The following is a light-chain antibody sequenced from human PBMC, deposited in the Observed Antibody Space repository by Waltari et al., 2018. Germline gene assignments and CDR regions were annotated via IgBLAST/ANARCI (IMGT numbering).Light chain of an antibody. V-gene: IGKV3-20*01. CDR1: QTVSSSY. CDR2: ATS. CDR3: QQFGGSPMYT. J-gene: IGKJ2*01. Sequence: EVALTQSPDTLSLSAGDRATLSCTASQTVSSSYFAWYQQKPGQSPRLLIYATSTRATGIPARFSGSGSGTDFSLNIDMLEPEDSAVYFCQQFGGSPMYTFGQGTKLE.